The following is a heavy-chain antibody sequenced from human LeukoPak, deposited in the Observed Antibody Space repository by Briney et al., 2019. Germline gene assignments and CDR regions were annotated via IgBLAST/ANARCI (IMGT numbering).Heavy chain of an antibody. Sequence: PGGSLRLSCAASGFTFSLSWMHWVRQAPGKGLEWVSSINYDARSRTYADSVKGRLTISRDNAENTLFLQMNSLRVEDSAIYSCVRGAGPGTHFDWGQGILVTVSS. V-gene: IGHV3-74*01. CDR1: GFTFSLSW. D-gene: IGHD1-1*01. CDR3: VRGAGPGTHFD. CDR2: INYDARSR. J-gene: IGHJ1*01.